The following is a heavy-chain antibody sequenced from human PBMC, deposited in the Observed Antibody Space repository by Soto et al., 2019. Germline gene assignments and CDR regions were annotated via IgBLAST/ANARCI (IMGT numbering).Heavy chain of an antibody. V-gene: IGHV4-30-2*01. D-gene: IGHD3-22*01. J-gene: IGHJ4*02. CDR1: GGSISSGGYS. CDR2: VYHTGST. CDR3: AREYYDSTGYYRFFEY. Sequence: SETLSLTCAVSGGSISSGGYSWSWIRQPPGKGLEWVGSVYHTGSTFYNPSLKSRVTISVDRSKSQFSLNLSSETAADTAVYYCAREYYDSTGYYRFFEYRGQVTLVTVSS.